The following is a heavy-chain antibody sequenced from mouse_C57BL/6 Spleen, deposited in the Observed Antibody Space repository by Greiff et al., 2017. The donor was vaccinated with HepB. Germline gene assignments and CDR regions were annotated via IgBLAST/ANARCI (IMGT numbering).Heavy chain of an antibody. J-gene: IGHJ1*03. V-gene: IGHV1-55*01. CDR2: IYPGSGST. CDR1: GYTFTSYW. CDR3: ADYYGSSYPWYFDV. Sequence: QVQLQQSGAELVKPGASVKMSCKASGYTFTSYWITWVKQRPGQGLEWIGDIYPGSGSTNYNEKFKSKATLTVDTSSSTAYMQLSSLTSEDSAVYYCADYYGSSYPWYFDVWGTGTTVTVSS. D-gene: IGHD1-1*01.